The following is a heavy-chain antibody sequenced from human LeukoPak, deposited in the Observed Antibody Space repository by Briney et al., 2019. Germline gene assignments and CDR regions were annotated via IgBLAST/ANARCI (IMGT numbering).Heavy chain of an antibody. CDR3: ARGVPDYYDSSGYDDAFDI. CDR2: ISAYNGNT. J-gene: IGHJ3*02. CDR1: GYTFTSYG. V-gene: IGHV1-18*01. D-gene: IGHD3-22*01. Sequence: ASVKVSCKASGYTFTSYGISLVRQAPGPGLESMGWISAYNGNTNYEQKLQGRVTMTTDTSKSTAYMELRSLRSDDTAVYYCARGVPDYYDSSGYDDAFDIWGQGTMVTVSS.